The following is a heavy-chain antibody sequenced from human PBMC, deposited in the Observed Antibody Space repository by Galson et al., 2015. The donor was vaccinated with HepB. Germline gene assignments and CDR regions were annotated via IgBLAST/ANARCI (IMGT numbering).Heavy chain of an antibody. CDR1: GYSFTSYW. Sequence: QSGAEVKKPGESLKISCKGSGYSFTSYWIGWVRQMPGKGLEWMGIIYPGDSDTRYSPSFQGQVTISADKSISTAYLQWSSLKASDTAMYYCARGAEYSSSWRTTDWFDPWGQGTLVTVSS. CDR2: IYPGDSDT. D-gene: IGHD6-13*01. J-gene: IGHJ5*02. CDR3: ARGAEYSSSWRTTDWFDP. V-gene: IGHV5-51*03.